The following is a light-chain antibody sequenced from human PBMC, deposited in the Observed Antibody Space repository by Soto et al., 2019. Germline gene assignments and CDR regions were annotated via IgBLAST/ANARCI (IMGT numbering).Light chain of an antibody. Sequence: QSVLTQPPSASGTPGQRVTISCSGSSSNIGSNSVYWFQQFPGTAPKLLIYASNQRPSGVPDRFSGSKSGTSASLAISGLRSEDEADYYCAAWDDSLSAVVFGGGTKLTV. CDR1: SSNIGSNS. J-gene: IGLJ2*01. CDR3: AAWDDSLSAVV. V-gene: IGLV1-47*02. CDR2: ASN.